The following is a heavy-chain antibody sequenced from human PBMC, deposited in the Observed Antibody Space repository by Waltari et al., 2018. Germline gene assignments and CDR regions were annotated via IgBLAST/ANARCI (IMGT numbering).Heavy chain of an antibody. V-gene: IGHV3-30*02. D-gene: IGHD2-2*02. CDR1: GFTFSNFG. J-gene: IGHJ4*02. CDR2: IWLDGSDK. Sequence: QVNLVESGGGVVQPGGSLRLSCATSGFTFSNFGMHWVRQAPGKGRGLGALIWLDGSDKCCADSVRGRFTISRDNSARTLYLDMDSLRLDDTAMYYCAKDAFGNTYLDFWGQGTLVTVSS. CDR3: AKDAFGNTYLDF.